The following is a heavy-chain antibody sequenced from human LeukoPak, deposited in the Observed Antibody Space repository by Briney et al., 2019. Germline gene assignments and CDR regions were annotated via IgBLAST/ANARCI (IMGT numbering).Heavy chain of an antibody. J-gene: IGHJ5*02. D-gene: IGHD6-6*01. Sequence: SETLSLTCTVSGGSISSYYWSWIRQPPGKGLEWIGYIYYSGNSNYNPSLNSRVTISVDTSKNQFSLKLSSVTAADTAVYYCARRGYSSSFDNWFDPWGQGTLVTVSS. CDR2: IYYSGNS. CDR3: ARRGYSSSFDNWFDP. CDR1: GGSISSYY. V-gene: IGHV4-59*08.